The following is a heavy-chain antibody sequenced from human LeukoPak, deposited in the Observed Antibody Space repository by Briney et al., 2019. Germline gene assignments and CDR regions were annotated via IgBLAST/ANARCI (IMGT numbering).Heavy chain of an antibody. CDR1: GGTFSSYA. CDR2: IIPILGIA. D-gene: IGHD5-12*01. V-gene: IGHV1-69*04. J-gene: IGHJ4*02. CDR3: ARVKYSGYDNFDY. Sequence: SVKVSCKASGGTFSSYAISWVRQAPGQGLEWMGRIIPILGIANYAQKFQGRVTITADKSTSTAYMELSSLSSEDTAVYYCARVKYSGYDNFDYWGQGTLVTVSS.